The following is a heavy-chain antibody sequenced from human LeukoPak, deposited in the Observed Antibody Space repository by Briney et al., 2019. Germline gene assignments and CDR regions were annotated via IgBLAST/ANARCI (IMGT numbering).Heavy chain of an antibody. J-gene: IGHJ4*02. CDR1: GGSISSSRYY. CDR2: IYYSGST. CDR3: ASLSHPSYWAVAGTGGDY. D-gene: IGHD6-19*01. V-gene: IGHV4-39*01. Sequence: SETLSLTCTVSGGSISSSRYYWGWIRQPPGKGLEWIGSIYYSGSTYYNPSLKSRVTISVDTSKNQFSLKLSSVTSAHTAVHYCASLSHPSYWAVAGTGGDYWGQGTLVTVSS.